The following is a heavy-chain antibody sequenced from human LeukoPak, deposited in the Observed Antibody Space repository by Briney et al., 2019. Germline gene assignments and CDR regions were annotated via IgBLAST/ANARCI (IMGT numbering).Heavy chain of an antibody. CDR1: GGSISSSSYY. J-gene: IGHJ6*03. CDR2: IYYSGNT. D-gene: IGHD5-18*01. Sequence: RPSETLSLTCTVSGGSISSSSYYWGWIRQPPGKGLEWIGSIYYSGNTNYNPSLKSRVTISVDTSKNQFSLKLSSVTAADTAVYYCAREPTGYSYGYSYYYMDVWGKGTTVTVSS. V-gene: IGHV4-39*02. CDR3: AREPTGYSYGYSYYYMDV.